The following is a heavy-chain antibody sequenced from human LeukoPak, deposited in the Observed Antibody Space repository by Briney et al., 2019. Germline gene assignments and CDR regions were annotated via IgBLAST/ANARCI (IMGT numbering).Heavy chain of an antibody. CDR2: IYSGDIT. D-gene: IGHD5-18*01. CDR1: GFSVSNNY. J-gene: IGHJ4*02. Sequence: GGSLRLSCAASGFSVSNNYMSWVRQAPGKGLEWVTVIYSGDITYYTDSVKGRFTISRDNSKNTLYLQMNSLRAEDTAVYYCARGSGYSYGFPDYWGQGTLVTVSS. V-gene: IGHV3-53*01. CDR3: ARGSGYSYGFPDY.